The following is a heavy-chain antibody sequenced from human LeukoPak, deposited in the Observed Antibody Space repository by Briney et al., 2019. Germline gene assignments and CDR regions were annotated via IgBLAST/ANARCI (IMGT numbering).Heavy chain of an antibody. J-gene: IGHJ4*02. Sequence: PGGSLRLSCAASGFTVSSNYMSWVRQAPGKGLEWVSVIYSGGSTYYADSVKGRFTISRDNSKNTLYLQMNSLRAEGTAVYYCARDRYSGYGDYSDYWGQGTLVTVSS. CDR2: IYSGGST. D-gene: IGHD4-17*01. CDR1: GFTVSSNY. V-gene: IGHV3-66*01. CDR3: ARDRYSGYGDYSDY.